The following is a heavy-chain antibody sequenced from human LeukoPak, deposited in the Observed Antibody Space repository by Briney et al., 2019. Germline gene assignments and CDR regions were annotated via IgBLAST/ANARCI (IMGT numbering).Heavy chain of an antibody. CDR1: GFTFSRYA. V-gene: IGHV3-23*01. CDR2: ISGSCGST. J-gene: IGHJ3*02. D-gene: IGHD2-8*01. Sequence: AGGSLRLSCAASGFTFSRYAMRGVRQAPGKGLEWGSAISGSCGSTYYADSVRGRFTTSRDNSKNTLYLQMNSLRAEDTAVYYCAKGTWMLAFDIWGQGTMVTVSS. CDR3: AKGTWMLAFDI.